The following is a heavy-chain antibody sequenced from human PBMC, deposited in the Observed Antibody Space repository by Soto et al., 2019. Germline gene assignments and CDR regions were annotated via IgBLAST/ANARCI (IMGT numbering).Heavy chain of an antibody. CDR2: IIPILGTI. CDR1: GRTFLISA. D-gene: IGHD1-26*01. V-gene: IGHV1-69*06. Sequence: QVQLVQSGAEVKTPGSSVRVSCKTAGRTFLISAIAWVRQAPGQGLEWMGGIIPILGTIHIAQNFQGRVNITADRSTSTAYMDLSSLRSEDTATDFWARGKEWEQPANHYYFDYWGQGSQVIVSS. CDR3: ARGKEWEQPANHYYFDY. J-gene: IGHJ4*02.